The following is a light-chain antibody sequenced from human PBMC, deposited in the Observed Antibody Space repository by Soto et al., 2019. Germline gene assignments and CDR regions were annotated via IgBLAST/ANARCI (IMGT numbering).Light chain of an antibody. Sequence: EIVMTQSPGTLSVSPGERVTLSCRASQSVSSKLVWYQRKPGQTPRLLIYDASTRVTGVPGRFSGSGSGTEFTLTISRLQSEDFAVYYCQQYNNWPWTFGQGTKVEIK. J-gene: IGKJ1*01. CDR2: DAS. CDR1: QSVSSK. V-gene: IGKV3-15*01. CDR3: QQYNNWPWT.